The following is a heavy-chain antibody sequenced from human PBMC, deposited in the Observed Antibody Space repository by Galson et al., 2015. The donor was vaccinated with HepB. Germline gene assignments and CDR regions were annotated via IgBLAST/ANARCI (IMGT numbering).Heavy chain of an antibody. V-gene: IGHV3-11*06. CDR1: GFTFSDYY. Sequence: SLRLSCAASGFTFSDYYMSWIRQVPGKGLEWVSYISGLSSYTCYADSVKGRFTISRDNAKNSLYLQMNSLRAEDTALYYCARFLDGSSWSALGYWGQGTLVTVSS. CDR3: ARFLDGSSWSALGY. J-gene: IGHJ4*02. D-gene: IGHD6-13*01. CDR2: ISGLSSYT.